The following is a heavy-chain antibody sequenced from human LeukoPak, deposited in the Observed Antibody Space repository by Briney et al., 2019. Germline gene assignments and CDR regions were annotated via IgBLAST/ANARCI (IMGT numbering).Heavy chain of an antibody. CDR2: ISYDGSNK. Sequence: SCKASGYTFTSYAMHWVRQAPGKGLEWVAVISYDGSNKYYADSVKGRFTISRDNSKNTLYLQMNSLRAEDTAVYYCARELGRFYYGMDVWGQGTTVTVSS. V-gene: IGHV3-30*04. J-gene: IGHJ6*02. CDR3: ARELGRFYYGMDV. CDR1: GYTFTSYA. D-gene: IGHD3-3*01.